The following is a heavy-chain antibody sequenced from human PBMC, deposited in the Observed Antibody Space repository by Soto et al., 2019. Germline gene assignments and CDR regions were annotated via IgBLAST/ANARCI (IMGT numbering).Heavy chain of an antibody. J-gene: IGHJ4*02. CDR3: ARDSSGWYVYFDY. V-gene: IGHV3-30-3*01. Sequence: GGSLRLSCAAPGFTFSSYAMHWVRQAPGKGLEWVAVISYDGSNKYYADSVKGRFTISRDNSKNTLYLQMNSLRAEDTAVYYSARDSSGWYVYFDYWGQGTLVTVSS. CDR2: ISYDGSNK. CDR1: GFTFSSYA. D-gene: IGHD6-19*01.